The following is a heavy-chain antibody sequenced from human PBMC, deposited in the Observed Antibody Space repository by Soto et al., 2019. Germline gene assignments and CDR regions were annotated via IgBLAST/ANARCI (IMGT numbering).Heavy chain of an antibody. CDR1: GGSISSYY. V-gene: IGHV4-59*01. Sequence: SETLSLTCTVSGGSISSYYWSWIRQPPGKGLEWIGYIYYSGSTNYNPSLKSRVTISVDTSKNQFSLKLSSVTAADTAVYYCARAGRYCTTGTCYPASMGVWGEGTTVTVSS. CDR3: ARAGRYCTTGTCYPASMGV. CDR2: IYYSGST. J-gene: IGHJ6*04. D-gene: IGHD2-15*01.